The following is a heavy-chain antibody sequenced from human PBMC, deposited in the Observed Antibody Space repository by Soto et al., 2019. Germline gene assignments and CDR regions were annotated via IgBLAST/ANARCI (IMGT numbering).Heavy chain of an antibody. J-gene: IGHJ4*02. CDR2: INPNSAGT. Sequence: ASVKVSCKASGYTFAGYYMHWVRQAPGQGLEWMGCINPNSAGTNYAQKFQGRVTMTRDTSISTAYMELSRLRSDDTAVYYCASGDTAMSYYFDFWGQGTLVTVSS. CDR3: ASGDTAMSYYFDF. D-gene: IGHD5-18*01. V-gene: IGHV1-2*02. CDR1: GYTFAGYY.